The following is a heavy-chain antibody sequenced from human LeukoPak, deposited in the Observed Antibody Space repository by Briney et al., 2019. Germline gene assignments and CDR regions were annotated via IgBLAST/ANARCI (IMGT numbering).Heavy chain of an antibody. Sequence: GGSLRLSCAASGFTFSSYAMSWVRQAPGKGLEWVSAISGSGGSTYYADSVKGWFTISRDNSKNTLYLQMNSLRAEDTAVYYCAKTRYSSSWTQNFDYWGQGTLVTVSS. CDR3: AKTRYSSSWTQNFDY. CDR1: GFTFSSYA. CDR2: ISGSGGST. J-gene: IGHJ4*02. V-gene: IGHV3-23*01. D-gene: IGHD6-13*01.